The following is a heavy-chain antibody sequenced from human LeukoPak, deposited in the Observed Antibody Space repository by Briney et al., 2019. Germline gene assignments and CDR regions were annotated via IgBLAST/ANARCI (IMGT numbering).Heavy chain of an antibody. CDR1: GGTFSSYS. CDR2: IIPIFGTA. CDR3: ASLDTAMVFGLDY. V-gene: IGHV1-69*13. J-gene: IGHJ4*02. D-gene: IGHD5-18*01. Sequence: SVKVSCKASGGTFSSYSISWVRQAPGQGLEWMGGIIPIFGTANYAQKFQGRVTITADESTSTAYMELSSLRSEDTAVYYCASLDTAMVFGLDYWGQGTLVTVSS.